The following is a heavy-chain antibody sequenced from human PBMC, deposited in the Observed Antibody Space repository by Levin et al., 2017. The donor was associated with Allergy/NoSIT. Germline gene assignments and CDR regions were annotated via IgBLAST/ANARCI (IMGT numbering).Heavy chain of an antibody. D-gene: IGHD3-9*01. Sequence: KPGGSLRLSCAASGFTFSSYSMIWVRQAPGKGLEWVSSISSSSSYIYYADSVKGRFTISRDNAKNSLYLQMNSLRAEDTAVYYCARLMTGYYNPDGHLDYWGQGTLVTVSS. CDR1: GFTFSSYS. J-gene: IGHJ4*02. V-gene: IGHV3-21*01. CDR2: ISSSSSYI. CDR3: ARLMTGYYNPDGHLDY.